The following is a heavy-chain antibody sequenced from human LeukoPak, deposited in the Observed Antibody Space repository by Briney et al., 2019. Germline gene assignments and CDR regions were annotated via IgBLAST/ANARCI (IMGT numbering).Heavy chain of an antibody. CDR2: INHSGST. J-gene: IGHJ4*02. CDR1: GASISSGDYY. D-gene: IGHD5-12*01. CDR3: ARVLVASAGLSNYFDY. Sequence: SETLSLTCSVSGASISSGDYYWSWIRQPPGKGLEWIGEINHSGSTNYNPSLKSRVTISVDTSKNQFSLKLSSVTAADTAVYYCARVLVASAGLSNYFDYWGQGTLVTVSS. V-gene: IGHV4-34*01.